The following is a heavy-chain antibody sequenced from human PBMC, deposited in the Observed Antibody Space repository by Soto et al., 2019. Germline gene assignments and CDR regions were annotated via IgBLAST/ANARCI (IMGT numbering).Heavy chain of an antibody. J-gene: IGHJ3*02. CDR3: TGTVVTPYAFDI. CDR1: GGSISSSNW. D-gene: IGHD2-21*02. CDR2: IYHSGST. V-gene: IGHV4-4*02. Sequence: PSETLSLTCAVSGGSISSSNWWSWVRQPPGKGLEWIGEIYHSGSTNYNPSLKSRVTISVDKSKNQFSLKLSSVTAADTAVYYCTGTVVTPYAFDIWGQGTMVTVSS.